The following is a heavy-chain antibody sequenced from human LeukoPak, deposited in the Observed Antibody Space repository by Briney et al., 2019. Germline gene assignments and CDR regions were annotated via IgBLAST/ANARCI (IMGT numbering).Heavy chain of an antibody. CDR1: GFTFDDYA. J-gene: IGHJ3*01. V-gene: IGHV3-9*01. CDR3: ARDPAGGTYDL. CDR2: ISWNSDSI. Sequence: GRSLRLSCAASGFTFDDYAMHWVRQAPGKGLEWVSGISWNSDSIGYADSLKGRFTVSRDNAQNSLYLQMNSLRAEDTAVYYCARDPAGGTYDLWGQGTMVTVSS.